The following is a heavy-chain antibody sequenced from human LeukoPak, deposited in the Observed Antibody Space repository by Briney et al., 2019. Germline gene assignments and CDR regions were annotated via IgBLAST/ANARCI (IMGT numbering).Heavy chain of an antibody. J-gene: IGHJ5*02. CDR3: ARSLERDYHGSNYYMNNWFDP. V-gene: IGHV3-21*01. CDR1: GFTFSSYS. D-gene: IGHD3-10*01. CDR2: ISSSGSYI. Sequence: GGSLRLSCAASGFTFSSYSMNWVRQAPGKGLEWVSSISSSGSYISYADSVKGRFTISRDNAKNSLYLQMSSLRAEDTAVYYCARSLERDYHGSNYYMNNWFDPWGQGTLVTVPS.